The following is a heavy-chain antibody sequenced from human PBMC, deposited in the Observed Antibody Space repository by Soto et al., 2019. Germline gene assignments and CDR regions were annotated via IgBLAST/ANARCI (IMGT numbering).Heavy chain of an antibody. CDR3: AQRRVAAAVYFDY. Sequence: FGPTLVNPTQTVTLTCTFSGFSLSTNGMGVGWVRQPPGKALEWLALIYWDDGKRYSPSLKNRLTITKDTSKNQVVLTMTNVDYVDTATYYCAQRRVAAAVYFDYWGQGTLVTVSS. D-gene: IGHD2-15*01. CDR1: GFSLSTNGMG. J-gene: IGHJ4*02. CDR2: IYWDDGK. V-gene: IGHV2-5*02.